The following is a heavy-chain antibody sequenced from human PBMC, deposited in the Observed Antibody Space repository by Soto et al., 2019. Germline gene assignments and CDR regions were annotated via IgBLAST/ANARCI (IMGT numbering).Heavy chain of an antibody. CDR3: ARVGIYCSGGSCYSVGVTFYYYYYGMDV. J-gene: IGHJ6*02. CDR1: GGTFSSYA. D-gene: IGHD2-15*01. V-gene: IGHV1-69*13. CDR2: IIPIFGTA. Sequence: GASVKVSCKASGGTFSSYAISWVRQAPGQGLEWMGGIIPIFGTANYAQKFQGRVTITADESTSTAYMELSSLRSEDTAVYYCARVGIYCSGGSCYSVGVTFYYYYYGMDVWGQGTTVTVSS.